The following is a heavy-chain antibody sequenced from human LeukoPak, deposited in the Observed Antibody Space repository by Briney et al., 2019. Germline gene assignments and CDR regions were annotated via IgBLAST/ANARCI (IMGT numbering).Heavy chain of an antibody. CDR2: MNPNSGNT. D-gene: IGHD3-9*01. V-gene: IGHV1-8*01. CDR3: ARRPSKYYDILTGYYRSEFDY. Sequence: ASVKVSCKASGYTFTSYDINWVRQATGQGLEWMGWMNPNSGNTGYAQKFQGRITMTRNTSISTAYMELSSLRSEDTAVYYCARRPSKYYDILTGYYRSEFDYWGQGTLVTVSS. CDR1: GYTFTSYD. J-gene: IGHJ4*02.